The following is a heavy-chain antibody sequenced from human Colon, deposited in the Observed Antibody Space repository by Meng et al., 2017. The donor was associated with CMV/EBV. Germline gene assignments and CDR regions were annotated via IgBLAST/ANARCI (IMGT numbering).Heavy chain of an antibody. CDR1: GLSFNGYG. V-gene: IGHV3-30*02. J-gene: IGHJ4*02. CDR2: IGSDGSIK. D-gene: IGHD4-11*01. CDR3: AREGYSNFDY. Sequence: LSCAASGLSFNGYGLHWVRQAPGKGLDWVAFIGSDGSIKRYADSVKGRLTISRDNSKNTLWLHMDSLRPEDTALYYCAREGYSNFDYRGQGTLVTVSS.